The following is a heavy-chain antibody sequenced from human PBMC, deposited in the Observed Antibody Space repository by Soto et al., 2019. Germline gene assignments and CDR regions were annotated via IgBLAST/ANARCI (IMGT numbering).Heavy chain of an antibody. D-gene: IGHD6-19*01. CDR3: ARVRIAVAGRGWFDP. V-gene: IGHV1-8*01. J-gene: IGHJ5*02. CDR2: MNPNSGNT. CDR1: GYTFTSYD. Sequence: QVQLVQSGAEVKKPGASVKVSCKASGYTFTSYDINWVRQATGQGLEWMGWMNPNSGNTGYAQKFQGRVTMTRNTSRXKADMELRSLRSEDTAVYYCARVRIAVAGRGWFDPWGQGTLVTVSS.